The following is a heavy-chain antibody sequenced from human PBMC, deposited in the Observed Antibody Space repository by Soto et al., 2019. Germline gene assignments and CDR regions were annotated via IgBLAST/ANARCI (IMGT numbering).Heavy chain of an antibody. Sequence: GGSLRLSCAVSGFTFSNYIMHWVRQALGKGLEWVAIILHDGNNKYYADSVKGRFTISRDNSKNTLYLQMNSLRTEDTAIYYCARDDEGGSYCDLGYWGQGTLVTVS. CDR2: ILHDGNNK. CDR1: GFTFSNYI. CDR3: ARDDEGGSYCDLGY. D-gene: IGHD3-10*01. J-gene: IGHJ4*02. V-gene: IGHV3-30-3*01.